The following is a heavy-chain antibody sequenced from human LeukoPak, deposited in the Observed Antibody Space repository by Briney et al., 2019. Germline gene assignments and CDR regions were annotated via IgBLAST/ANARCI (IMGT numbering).Heavy chain of an antibody. J-gene: IGHJ4*02. CDR3: AKDGYGDYDY. Sequence: GGSLRLSCAASGFTFHDYAMDWVRQAPGKGLEWVSLISGDGYSTYYADSVKGRFTISRDNRKNSLYLQMNSLRSDDIAFYYCAKDGYGDYDYWGQGTLVTVSS. V-gene: IGHV3-43*02. D-gene: IGHD4-17*01. CDR1: GFTFHDYA. CDR2: ISGDGYST.